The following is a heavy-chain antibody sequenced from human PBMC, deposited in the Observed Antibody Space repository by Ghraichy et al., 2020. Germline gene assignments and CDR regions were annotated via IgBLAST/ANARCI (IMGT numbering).Heavy chain of an antibody. CDR1: GYTFTGYY. CDR2: INPNSGGT. V-gene: IGHV1-2*04. J-gene: IGHJ4*02. CDR3: ARGSGSGSYYFDY. Sequence: ASVKVSCKASGYTFTGYYMHWVRQAPGQGLEWMGWINPNSGGTNYAQKFQGWVTMTRDTSISTAYMELSRLRSDDTAVYYCARGSGSGSYYFDYWGQGTLVTVSS. D-gene: IGHD3-10*01.